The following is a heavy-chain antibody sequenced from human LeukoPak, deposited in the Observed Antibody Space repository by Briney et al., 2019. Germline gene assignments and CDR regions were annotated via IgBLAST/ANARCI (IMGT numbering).Heavy chain of an antibody. J-gene: IGHJ4*02. V-gene: IGHV3-30*18. CDR3: AKQDFSSGWS. CDR2: ISYDGSNK. CDR1: GFTFSSYG. Sequence: GGSLRLSCAASGFTFSSYGMHWVRQAPGKGLEWVAVISYDGSNKYYADSVKGRFTISRDNSKNILFLQMDRLRVEDTAIYYCAKQDFSSGWSWGQGTLVTVSS. D-gene: IGHD6-19*01.